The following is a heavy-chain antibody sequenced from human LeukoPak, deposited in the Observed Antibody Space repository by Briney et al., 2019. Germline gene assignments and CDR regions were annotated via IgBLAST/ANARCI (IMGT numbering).Heavy chain of an antibody. CDR2: MNPNSGNT. V-gene: IGHV1-8*02. D-gene: IGHD3-10*01. J-gene: IGHJ4*02. CDR1: GYTFTGYY. CDR3: ARGGKGAQGLLWFGELLPRRGPTTKFYYFDY. Sequence: ASVKVSCKASGYTFTGYYMHWVRQAPGQGLEWMGWMNPNSGNTGYAQKFQGRVTMTRNTSISTAYMELSSLRSEDTAVYYCARGGKGAQGLLWFGELLPRRGPTTKFYYFDYWGQGTLVTVSS.